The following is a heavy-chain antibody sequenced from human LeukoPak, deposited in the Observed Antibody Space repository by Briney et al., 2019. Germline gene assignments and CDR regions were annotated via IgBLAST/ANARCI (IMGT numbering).Heavy chain of an antibody. D-gene: IGHD3-22*01. J-gene: IGHJ5*02. CDR2: IYTSGST. Sequence: PSETLSLTCTVSGGSISSYYWSWIRQPAGKGLEWIGRIYTSGSTNYNPSLKSRVTMSVDTSKNQFSLKLSSVTAADTAVYHCARGAGIPYYYDSSAPRGVDNWFDPWGQGTLVTVSS. CDR1: GGSISSYY. V-gene: IGHV4-4*07. CDR3: ARGAGIPYYYDSSAPRGVDNWFDP.